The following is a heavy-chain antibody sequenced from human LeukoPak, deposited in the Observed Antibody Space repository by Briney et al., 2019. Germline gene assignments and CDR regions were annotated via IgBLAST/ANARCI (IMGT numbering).Heavy chain of an antibody. CDR1: GYTFTSYG. V-gene: IGHV1-18*01. D-gene: IGHD3-3*01. CDR2: ISAYNGNT. J-gene: IGHJ5*02. Sequence: ASVKVSCKASGYTFTSYGISWVRQAPGQGPEWMGWISAYNGNTNYAQKLQGRVTMTTDTSTSTAYMELRSLRSDDTAVYYCAREYYDFWSGYYTGSNWFDPWGQGTLVTVSS. CDR3: AREYYDFWSGYYTGSNWFDP.